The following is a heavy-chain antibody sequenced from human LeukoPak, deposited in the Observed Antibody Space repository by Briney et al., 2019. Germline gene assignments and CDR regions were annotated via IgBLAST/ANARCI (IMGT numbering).Heavy chain of an antibody. Sequence: GGSLRLSCAASGFTFSSYSMNWVRQAPGKGLEWVSSISSSSSYIYYADSVKGRFTISRDNAKNSLYLQMNSLRAEDTAVYYCERGYTYGDYDFVYWGQGTLVTVSS. J-gene: IGHJ4*02. D-gene: IGHD4-17*01. CDR1: GFTFSSYS. CDR3: ERGYTYGDYDFVY. CDR2: ISSSSSYI. V-gene: IGHV3-21*01.